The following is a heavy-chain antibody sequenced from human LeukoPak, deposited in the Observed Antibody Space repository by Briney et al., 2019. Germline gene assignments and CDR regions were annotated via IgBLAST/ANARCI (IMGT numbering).Heavy chain of an antibody. J-gene: IGHJ4*02. CDR1: GFTFSFYG. CDR3: AKTSDQLLYSKFDF. D-gene: IGHD2-15*01. Sequence: GSLRLSCATSGFTFSFYGMHWVRQAPGKGLEWVAFIQYDGSYTFYADSVQGRFSISRDNSKNTLFLQMNSLRTDDTALYYCAKTSDQLLYSKFDFWGQGTLVTVS. CDR2: IQYDGSYT. V-gene: IGHV3-30*02.